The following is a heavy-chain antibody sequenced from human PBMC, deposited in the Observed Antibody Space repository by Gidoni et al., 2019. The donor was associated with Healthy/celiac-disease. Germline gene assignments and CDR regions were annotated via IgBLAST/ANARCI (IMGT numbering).Heavy chain of an antibody. CDR3: AIDHGYSGYDRNYY. CDR1: GFTVSSNY. D-gene: IGHD5-12*01. CDR2: IYSGGST. Sequence: EVQLVESGGGVIEPGVSRELPCAASGFTVSSNYLSWVRQAPGKGLEWVSVIYSGGSTYYADSVKGLFTISRDNPKNSLYLQRNSLRAEDTAVYYCAIDHGYSGYDRNYYWGQRTLFTVSS. J-gene: IGHJ4*02. V-gene: IGHV3-53*01.